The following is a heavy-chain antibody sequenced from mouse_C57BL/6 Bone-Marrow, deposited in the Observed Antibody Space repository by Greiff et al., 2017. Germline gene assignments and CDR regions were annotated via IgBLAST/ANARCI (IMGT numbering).Heavy chain of an antibody. CDR2: ISYDGSN. CDR3: ARDATVVALYAMDY. Sequence: VQLKESGPGLVKPSQSLSLTCSVTGYSITSGYYWNWIRQFPGNKLEWMGYISYDGSNNYNPSLKNRISITRDTSKNQFFLKLNSVTTEDTATYYCARDATVVALYAMDYWGQGTSVTVSS. CDR1: GYSITSGYY. D-gene: IGHD1-1*01. J-gene: IGHJ4*01. V-gene: IGHV3-6*01.